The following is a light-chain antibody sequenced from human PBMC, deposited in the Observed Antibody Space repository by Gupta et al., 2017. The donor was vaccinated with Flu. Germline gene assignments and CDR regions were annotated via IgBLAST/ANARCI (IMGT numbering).Light chain of an antibody. V-gene: IGLV2-11*01. J-gene: IGLJ1*01. CDR1: NSDVGDYNY. CDR3: CSYADTYV. Sequence: QSALTQPRSVSGSPGQSVTISCTGTNSDVGDYNYVSWYQQHPGKAPKLMIYDINQRPSGVPDRFSGSKSGSTASLTISGLQPEDEADYYCCSYADTYVFGPGTKVTVL. CDR2: DIN.